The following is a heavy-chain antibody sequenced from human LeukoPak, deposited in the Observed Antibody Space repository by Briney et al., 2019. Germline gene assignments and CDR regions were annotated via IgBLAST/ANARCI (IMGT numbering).Heavy chain of an antibody. Sequence: PGGPLRLSCAASGFTFSIYAMSWVRQAPGKGLDWVSSIGDSGSTTYYADSVKGRFTISRDNSKNTLYLQMNSLRAEDTALYYCAKVRGSGTFAALDIWGQGTMVTVSS. CDR1: GFTFSIYA. V-gene: IGHV3-23*01. J-gene: IGHJ3*02. CDR3: AKVRGSGTFAALDI. CDR2: IGDSGSTT. D-gene: IGHD2-2*01.